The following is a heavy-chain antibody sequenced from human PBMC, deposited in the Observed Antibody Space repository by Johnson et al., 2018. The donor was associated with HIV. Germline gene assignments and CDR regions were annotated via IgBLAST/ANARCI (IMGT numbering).Heavy chain of an antibody. Sequence: VQLVESGGGLVKPGGSLRLSCVGSGFTFSDYYMSWVRQAPGKGLEWVSGISGSGGSTYYADSVKGRFTISRDNSKNTLFLQMNSLRAEDTAVYYCAGNYYDSSDAFDIWGQGTMVTVSS. CDR2: ISGSGGST. V-gene: IGHV3-23*04. CDR1: GFTFSDYY. D-gene: IGHD3-22*01. CDR3: AGNYYDSSDAFDI. J-gene: IGHJ3*02.